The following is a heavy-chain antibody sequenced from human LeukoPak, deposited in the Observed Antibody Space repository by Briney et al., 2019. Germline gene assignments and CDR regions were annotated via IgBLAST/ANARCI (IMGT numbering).Heavy chain of an antibody. CDR1: GYTFTGYY. J-gene: IGHJ4*02. V-gene: IGHV1-8*02. D-gene: IGHD3-9*01. Sequence: ASVKVSCKASGYTFTGYYMHWVRQAPGQGLEWMGWMNPNSGNTGYAQKFQGRVTMTRNTSISTAYMELSSLRSEDTAVYYCARGNGATYYDILTGYYNLGDYWGQGTLVTVSS. CDR2: MNPNSGNT. CDR3: ARGNGATYYDILTGYYNLGDY.